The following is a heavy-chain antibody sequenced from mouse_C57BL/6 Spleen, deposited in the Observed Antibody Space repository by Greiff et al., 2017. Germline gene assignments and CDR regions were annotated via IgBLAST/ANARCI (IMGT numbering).Heavy chain of an antibody. CDR2: IDPSDSYT. CDR1: GYTFTSYW. CDR3: AIYYYGSFAY. D-gene: IGHD1-1*01. V-gene: IGHV1-69*01. J-gene: IGHJ3*01. Sequence: QVQLQQPGAELVMPGASVKLSCKASGYTFTSYWMHWVKQRPGQGLEWIGEIDPSDSYTNYNQKFKGKSTLTVDKSSSTAYMQLSSLTSEDSAVYYCAIYYYGSFAYWGQGTLVTVSA.